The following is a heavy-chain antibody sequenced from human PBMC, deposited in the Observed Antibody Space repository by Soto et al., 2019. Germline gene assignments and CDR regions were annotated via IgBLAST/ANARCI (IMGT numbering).Heavy chain of an antibody. D-gene: IGHD3-22*01. CDR2: ISSSGSSI. Sequence: GGSLRLSCAASGFTFSTYEMNWVRQSPGKGLEWISYISSSGSSIYYADSVKGRFTISRDNAWNSLHLQMNSLRVEDTAVYYCARDGYDSSGDSEYFQYWGQGTLVTVSS. CDR3: ARDGYDSSGDSEYFQY. J-gene: IGHJ1*01. CDR1: GFTFSTYE. V-gene: IGHV3-48*03.